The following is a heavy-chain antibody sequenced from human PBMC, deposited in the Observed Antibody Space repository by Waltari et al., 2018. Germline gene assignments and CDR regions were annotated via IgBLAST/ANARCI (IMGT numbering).Heavy chain of an antibody. Sequence: EVQLLESGGGVVHPGGSLRLSCAAAGFTFGSYAMIWGRQAPGKGLEWVSPISATGGTTYYRDSVKGRFTISRDNSKNTVYLQMNSPGVEDTAIYYCAKDSLYSSGWPDGFDVWGQGTKVTVSS. D-gene: IGHD6-19*01. J-gene: IGHJ3*01. CDR3: AKDSLYSSGWPDGFDV. V-gene: IGHV3-23*01. CDR1: GFTFGSYA. CDR2: ISATGGTT.